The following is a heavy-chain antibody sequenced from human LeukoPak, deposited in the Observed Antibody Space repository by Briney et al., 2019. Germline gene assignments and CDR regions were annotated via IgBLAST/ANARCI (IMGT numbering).Heavy chain of an antibody. CDR3: ARDTAFDI. V-gene: IGHV3-48*02. CDR1: GFTFSSYS. Sequence: AGGSLRLSCAASGFTFSSYSMNWVRQAPGKGLEWVSYISSSSSTIYYADSGEGRFTIYRDNAKNSLYLQMNSLREEDRAVYYCARDTAFDIWGQGTLVTVSS. CDR2: ISSSSSTI. J-gene: IGHJ3*02.